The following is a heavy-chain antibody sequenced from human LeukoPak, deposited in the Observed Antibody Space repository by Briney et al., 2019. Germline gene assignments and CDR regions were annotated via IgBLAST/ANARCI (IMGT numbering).Heavy chain of an antibody. Sequence: GESLKISCKGSGYTFTSYWIGWVRQMPGKGLEWMGIIYPSDSDTRYSPSFQGQVSISADKSISTAYLQWSSLKASDTAMYYCARLRGGDYRLGGLPLYYYMDVWGKGTTVTISS. D-gene: IGHD4-17*01. J-gene: IGHJ6*03. CDR2: IYPSDSDT. CDR1: GYTFTSYW. V-gene: IGHV5-51*01. CDR3: ARLRGGDYRLGGLPLYYYMDV.